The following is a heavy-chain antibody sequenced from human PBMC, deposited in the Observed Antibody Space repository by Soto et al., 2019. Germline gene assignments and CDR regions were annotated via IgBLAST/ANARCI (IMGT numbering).Heavy chain of an antibody. V-gene: IGHV1-18*01. D-gene: IGHD1-7*01. CDR1: GYTFTSYG. J-gene: IGHJ5*02. Sequence: QVQMVQSGAEVKKPGASVKVSCKASGYTFTSYGISWVRQAPGQGLEWMGWISAYNGNTNYAQKLQGRVTMTTDTSTSTAYMELRSLRSDDTAVYYCARDEGYKWNYGGSWFDPWGQGTLVTVSS. CDR3: ARDEGYKWNYGGSWFDP. CDR2: ISAYNGNT.